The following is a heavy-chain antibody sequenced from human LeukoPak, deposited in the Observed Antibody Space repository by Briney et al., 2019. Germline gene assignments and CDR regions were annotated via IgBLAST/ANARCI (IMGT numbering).Heavy chain of an antibody. V-gene: IGHV1-2*02. D-gene: IGHD2-2*01. J-gene: IGHJ5*02. Sequence: ASVNVFCKAFGYTFTGYYMHWVRQAPGQGLVWMGWINPHSCGTNYAQKFQVRVTMTRDAPLRTAYMELSTLRSDDTAVYYCARALGYCSSTSCFAWFDPWGQGTLVTVSS. CDR2: INPHSCGT. CDR1: GYTFTGYY. CDR3: ARALGYCSSTSCFAWFDP.